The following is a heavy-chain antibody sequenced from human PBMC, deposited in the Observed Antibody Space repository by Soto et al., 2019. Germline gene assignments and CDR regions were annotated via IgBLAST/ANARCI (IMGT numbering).Heavy chain of an antibody. Sequence: GGSLRLSCAASGFTFSSYAMSWVRQAPGKGLEWVSAISGSGGSTYYADSVKGRFTISRDNSKNTLYLQMNSLRAEETAVYYCAKDPASSWFRFDYWGQGTLVTVSS. CDR2: ISGSGGST. J-gene: IGHJ4*02. V-gene: IGHV3-23*01. CDR3: AKDPASSWFRFDY. D-gene: IGHD6-13*01. CDR1: GFTFSSYA.